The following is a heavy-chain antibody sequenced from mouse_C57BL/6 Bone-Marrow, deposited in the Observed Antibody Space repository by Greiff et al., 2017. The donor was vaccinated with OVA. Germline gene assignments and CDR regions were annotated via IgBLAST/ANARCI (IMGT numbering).Heavy chain of an antibody. CDR3: ARWGGLLPYYFDY. J-gene: IGHJ2*01. CDR1: GYTFTDYN. Sequence: EVQLQQSGPELVKPGASVKMSCKASGYTFTDYNMHWVKQSHGKSLEWIGYINPNNGGTSYNQKFKGKATLTVNKSSSTAYMELRSLTSEDSAVYYCARWGGLLPYYFDYWGQGTTLTVSS. V-gene: IGHV1-22*01. D-gene: IGHD2-3*01. CDR2: INPNNGGT.